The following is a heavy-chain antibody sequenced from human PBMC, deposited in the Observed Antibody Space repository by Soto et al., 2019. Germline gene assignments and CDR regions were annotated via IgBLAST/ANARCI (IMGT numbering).Heavy chain of an antibody. CDR2: IYYSGST. Sequence: SETLSLTCTVSGGSISSSSYYWGWIRQPPGKGLEWIGSIYYSGSTYYNPSLKSRVTISVDTSKNQFSLKLSSVTAADTAVYYCARMAALWLPDYYYYGMDVWGQGTTVTVSS. V-gene: IGHV4-39*01. J-gene: IGHJ6*02. D-gene: IGHD5-18*01. CDR3: ARMAALWLPDYYYYGMDV. CDR1: GGSISSSSYY.